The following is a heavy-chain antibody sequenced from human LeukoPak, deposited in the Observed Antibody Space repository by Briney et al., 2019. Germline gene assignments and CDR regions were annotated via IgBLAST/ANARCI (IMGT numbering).Heavy chain of an antibody. V-gene: IGHV1-18*01. CDR1: GYTFTSYG. CDR3: ARDQEYSSSSGIDY. J-gene: IGHJ4*02. CDR2: ISAYNGNT. D-gene: IGHD6-6*01. Sequence: ASVKVSCKASGYTFTSYGISWVRQAPGQGLEWMGWISAYNGNTNYAQKFQGRVTMTTDTSTSTAYMELRSLRSDDTAVYYCARDQEYSSSSGIDYWGQGTLVTVSS.